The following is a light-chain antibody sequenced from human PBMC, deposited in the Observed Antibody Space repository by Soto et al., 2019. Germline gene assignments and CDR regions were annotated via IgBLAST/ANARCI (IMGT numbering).Light chain of an antibody. CDR3: QQRSNWPYT. CDR2: DAS. Sequence: EIVLTQSPATLSWSPGERATLCCRASQSVSSYLAWYQQKLGQAPRLLIYDASNRATGIPARFSGSGSGTDFTLTISSLEPEDFAVYYCQQRSNWPYTFGQGTKVDIK. J-gene: IGKJ2*01. CDR1: QSVSSY. V-gene: IGKV3-11*01.